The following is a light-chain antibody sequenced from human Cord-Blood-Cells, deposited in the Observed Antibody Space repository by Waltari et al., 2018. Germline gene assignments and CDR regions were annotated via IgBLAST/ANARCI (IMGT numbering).Light chain of an antibody. Sequence: DIVMTQSPLSLPVTPGEPASISCRSSQSLLHSNGYNYLDWYLQKPGQSPQLLIYLGSNRASGVPDRFSGSGSGTDFTLKISRVEAEDVGVYYCMRALQIFTFGPGTKVDIK. CDR3: MRALQIFT. J-gene: IGKJ3*01. CDR1: QSLLHSNGYNY. CDR2: LGS. V-gene: IGKV2-28*01.